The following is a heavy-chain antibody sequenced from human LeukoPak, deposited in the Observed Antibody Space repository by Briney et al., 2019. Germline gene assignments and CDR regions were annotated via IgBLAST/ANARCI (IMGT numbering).Heavy chain of an antibody. D-gene: IGHD3-3*01. CDR3: ARVRTYYDFWSGYYPHGGFDY. V-gene: IGHV4-39*07. CDR1: GGSISSSSYY. Sequence: SETLSLTCTVSGGSISSSSYYWGWIRQPPGKGLEWIGSIYYSGSTYYNPSLKSRVTISVDTSKNQFSLKLSSVTAADTAVYYCARVRTYYDFWSGYYPHGGFDYWGQGTLVTVSS. CDR2: IYYSGST. J-gene: IGHJ4*02.